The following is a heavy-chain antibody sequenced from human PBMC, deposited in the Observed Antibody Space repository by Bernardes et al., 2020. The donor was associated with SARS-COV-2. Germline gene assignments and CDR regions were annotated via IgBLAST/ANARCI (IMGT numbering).Heavy chain of an antibody. V-gene: IGHV1-2*04. Sequence: ASVKVSCKASGYTFTGYYMHWVRQAPGQGLEWMGWINPNSGGTTYAQKFQGWVTMTRDTSISTAYMELSRLRSDDTAVYYCARDRCSGGSCRDAFDIWGQGTMVTVSS. CDR3: ARDRCSGGSCRDAFDI. J-gene: IGHJ3*02. CDR1: GYTFTGYY. D-gene: IGHD2-15*01. CDR2: INPNSGGT.